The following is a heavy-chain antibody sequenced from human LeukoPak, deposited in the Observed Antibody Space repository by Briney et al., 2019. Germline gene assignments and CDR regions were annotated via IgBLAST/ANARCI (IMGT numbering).Heavy chain of an antibody. V-gene: IGHV3-9*01. Sequence: GGSLRLSCAASGFTFDDYAMHWVRQAPGKGLEWVSGISWNSGSIGYADSVKGRFTISRDNAKNSLYLQMNSLRGEDTAVYYCARSRYYYDSNGYYYFDYWGQGTLVTISS. D-gene: IGHD3-22*01. CDR3: ARSRYYYDSNGYYYFDY. CDR1: GFTFDDYA. J-gene: IGHJ4*02. CDR2: ISWNSGSI.